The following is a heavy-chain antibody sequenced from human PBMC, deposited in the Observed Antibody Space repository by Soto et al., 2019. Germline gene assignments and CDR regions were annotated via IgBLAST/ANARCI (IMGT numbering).Heavy chain of an antibody. CDR1: GFTFSSYS. Sequence: GGSLRLSCAASGFTFSSYSMNWVRQAPGKGLEWVSSISSSSSYIYYADSVKGRFTISRDNAKNSLYLQMNSLRAEDTAVYYCARSDIVVIRGFYFDYWGQGTLVTVSS. CDR2: ISSSSSYI. D-gene: IGHD2-15*01. V-gene: IGHV3-21*01. CDR3: ARSDIVVIRGFYFDY. J-gene: IGHJ4*02.